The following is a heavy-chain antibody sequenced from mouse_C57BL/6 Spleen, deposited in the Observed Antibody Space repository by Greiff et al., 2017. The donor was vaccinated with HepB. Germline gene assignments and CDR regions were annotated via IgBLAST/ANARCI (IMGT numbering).Heavy chain of an antibody. CDR2: ISDGGSYT. J-gene: IGHJ2*01. D-gene: IGHD1-1*01. Sequence: DVMLVESGGGLVKPGGSLKLSCAASGFTFSSYAMSWVRQTPEKRLEWVATISDGGSYTYYPDNVKGRFTISRDNAKNNLYLQMSHLKSEDTAMYYCAREYYGSSVDYWGQGTTLTVSS. CDR1: GFTFSSYA. CDR3: AREYYGSSVDY. V-gene: IGHV5-4*01.